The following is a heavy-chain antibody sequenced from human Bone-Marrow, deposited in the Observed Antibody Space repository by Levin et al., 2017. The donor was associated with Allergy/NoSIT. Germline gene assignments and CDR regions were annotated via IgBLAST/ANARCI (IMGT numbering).Heavy chain of an antibody. CDR2: IYYSGST. J-gene: IGHJ5*02. CDR1: GGSISSSSYY. V-gene: IGHV4-39*01. Sequence: PSETLSLTCTVSGGSISSSSYYWGWIRQPPGKGLEWIGSIYYSGSTYYNPSLKSRVTISVDTSKNQFSLKLSSVTAADTAVYYCARHEDILTGYKNNWFDPWGQGTLVTVSS. CDR3: ARHEDILTGYKNNWFDP. D-gene: IGHD3-9*01.